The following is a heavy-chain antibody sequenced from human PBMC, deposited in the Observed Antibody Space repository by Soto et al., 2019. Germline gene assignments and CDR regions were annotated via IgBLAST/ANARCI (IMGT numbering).Heavy chain of an antibody. V-gene: IGHV4-59*08. D-gene: IGHD3-10*01. CDR2: IQYNGYY. Sequence: QVQLQESGPGLVKPSETLSLTCTVSGGSIPNYYCSWFRQPPGKGLEWIGYIQYNGYYAYNLSLKRRVTMSMKKSKTQFALMLQSVTATDTAVYYCARHGFANLDGLVDVWGQGTTVIVSS. CDR3: ARHGFANLDGLVDV. CDR1: GGSIPNYY. J-gene: IGHJ6*02.